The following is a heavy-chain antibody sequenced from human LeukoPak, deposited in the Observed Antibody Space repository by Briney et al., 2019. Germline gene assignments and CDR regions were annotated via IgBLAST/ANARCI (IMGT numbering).Heavy chain of an antibody. J-gene: IGHJ5*02. CDR1: GFTFSSYN. D-gene: IGHD1-20*01. CDR3: ARSITGVNWFDP. CDR2: ISSSSSYI. Sequence: GGSLRLPCAASGFTFSSYNMNWVRQAPGKGLEWVSSISSSSSYIYYADPVKGRFTISRDNAKNSLYLQMNSLRAEDTAVYYCARSITGVNWFDPWGQGTLVTVSS. V-gene: IGHV3-21*01.